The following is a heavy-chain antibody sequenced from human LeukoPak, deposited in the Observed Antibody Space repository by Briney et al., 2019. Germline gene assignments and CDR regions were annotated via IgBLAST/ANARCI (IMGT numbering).Heavy chain of an antibody. D-gene: IGHD2-15*01. J-gene: IGHJ6*04. CDR2: ISSSGSTI. CDR3: ARDLRLGSTSRI. CDR1: GFTFSSYE. Sequence: PGGSLRLSCAASGFTFSSYEMNWVRQAPGKGLEWVSYISSSGSTIYYADSVKGRFTISRDNAKNSLYLQMNSLRAEDSAVYYCARDLRLGSTSRIGGTGTTVIVSS. V-gene: IGHV3-48*03.